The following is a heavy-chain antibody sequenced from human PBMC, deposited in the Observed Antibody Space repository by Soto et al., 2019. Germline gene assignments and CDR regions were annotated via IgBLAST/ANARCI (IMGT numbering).Heavy chain of an antibody. CDR2: INTYDGNT. D-gene: IGHD6-13*01. J-gene: IGHJ4*02. Sequence: QVQLVQSGAEVKKPGASVKVSCKASGYTFTSYGINWARQAPGQGLEWMAWINTYDGNTNHAQKFQGRVTMTTDTSTSTAYMELRSLSSDDTAVYYCAASQQFDYWGQGTLVTVSS. CDR3: AASQQFDY. CDR1: GYTFTSYG. V-gene: IGHV1-18*01.